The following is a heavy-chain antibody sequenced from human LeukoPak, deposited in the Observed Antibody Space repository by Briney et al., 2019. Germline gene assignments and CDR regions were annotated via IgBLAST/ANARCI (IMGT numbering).Heavy chain of an antibody. Sequence: GGSLRLPCAASGFTFSSYEMNWVRQAPGKGLEWVSYISSSGSTIYYADSVKGRFTISRDNAKNSLYLQMNSLRAEDTAVYYCARVGNSPDYWGQGTPVTVSS. CDR3: ARVGNSPDY. J-gene: IGHJ4*02. CDR2: ISSSGSTI. CDR1: GFTFSSYE. D-gene: IGHD4-23*01. V-gene: IGHV3-48*03.